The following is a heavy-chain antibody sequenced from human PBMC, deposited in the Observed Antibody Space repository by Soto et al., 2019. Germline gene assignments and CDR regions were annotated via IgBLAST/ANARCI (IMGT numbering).Heavy chain of an antibody. CDR2: MYHSGST. CDR3: ARLDILTGSNWFDP. J-gene: IGHJ5*02. Sequence: QVQLQESGPGLVKPSGTLSLTCAVSSGSISSSNWWSWVRQPPGKGLEWIGEMYHSGSTNYNPSRKSRVTISVDKSKNMFSLKLSSVPAADTAVYYCARLDILTGSNWFDPWGQGTLVTVSS. CDR1: SGSISSSNW. V-gene: IGHV4-4*02. D-gene: IGHD3-9*01.